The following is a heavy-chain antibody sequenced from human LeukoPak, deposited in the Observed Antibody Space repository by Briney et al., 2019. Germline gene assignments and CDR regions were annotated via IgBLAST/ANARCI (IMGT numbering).Heavy chain of an antibody. J-gene: IGHJ4*02. D-gene: IGHD1-26*01. Sequence: PGGSLRLSCAASGFTLSSYWMTWVRRAPGKGLEWLADIKQDGSEKYSVDSVKGRFTISRDNAKNSLYLQMNSLRAEDTAVYYCARHSGTYFDYWGQGTLVTVSS. CDR2: IKQDGSEK. CDR3: ARHSGTYFDY. CDR1: GFTLSSYW. V-gene: IGHV3-7*01.